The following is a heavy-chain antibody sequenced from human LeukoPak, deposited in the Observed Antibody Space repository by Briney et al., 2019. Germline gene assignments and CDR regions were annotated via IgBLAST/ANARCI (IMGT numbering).Heavy chain of an antibody. Sequence: GGSLRLSCAASGFTFADYAMHWVRQAPGKGLEWVSGISWNSGSIGYADSVEGRFTISRDNAKNSLYLQMNSLRAEDTALYYCAKGLGGIWGQGTMVTVSS. V-gene: IGHV3-9*01. CDR3: AKGLGGI. CDR1: GFTFADYA. D-gene: IGHD6-6*01. J-gene: IGHJ3*02. CDR2: ISWNSGSI.